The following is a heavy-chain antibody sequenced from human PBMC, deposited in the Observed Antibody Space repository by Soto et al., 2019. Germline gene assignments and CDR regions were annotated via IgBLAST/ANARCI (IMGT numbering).Heavy chain of an antibody. D-gene: IGHD2-15*01. CDR3: AKDFVALAATPRFDP. CDR2: ISSDGSNK. CDR1: GFTFSSYG. J-gene: IGHJ5*02. Sequence: QVQLVESGGGVVQPGRSLRLSCAASGFTFSSYGMHWVRQAPGKGLEWVAVISSDGSNKYYADSVKGRFTISRDNSKNTLYLQMNSLRAEDTAVYYCAKDFVALAATPRFDPWGQGTLVTVSS. V-gene: IGHV3-30*18.